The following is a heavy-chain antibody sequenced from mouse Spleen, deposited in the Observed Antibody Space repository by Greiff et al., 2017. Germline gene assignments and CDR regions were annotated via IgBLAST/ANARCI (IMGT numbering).Heavy chain of an antibody. J-gene: IGHJ4*01. CDR3: ARNDYGYAMDY. V-gene: IGHV2-2*01. CDR2: IWSGGST. CDR1: GFSLTSYG. D-gene: IGHD1-1*02. Sequence: VQLQQSGPGLVQPSQSLSLTCTVSGFSLTSYGVHWVRQSPGKGLEWLGVIWSGGSTDYYAAFISRLSISKDNSKCQVFFKMNSLQADDTAIYYCARNDYGYAMDYWGQGTSVTVSS.